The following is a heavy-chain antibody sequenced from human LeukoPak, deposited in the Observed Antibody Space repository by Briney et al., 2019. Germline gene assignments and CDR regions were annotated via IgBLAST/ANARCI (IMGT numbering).Heavy chain of an antibody. D-gene: IGHD2-2*01. CDR3: ARCAWGCSSTSCFDY. CDR1: GYSISSGYY. J-gene: IGHJ4*02. Sequence: KSSETLSLTCTVSGYSISSGYYWGWIRQPPGKGLEWIGSIYHSGSTYYNPSLKSRVTISVDTSKNQFSLKLSSVTAADTAVYYCARCAWGCSSTSCFDYWGQGTLVTVSS. CDR2: IYHSGST. V-gene: IGHV4-38-2*02.